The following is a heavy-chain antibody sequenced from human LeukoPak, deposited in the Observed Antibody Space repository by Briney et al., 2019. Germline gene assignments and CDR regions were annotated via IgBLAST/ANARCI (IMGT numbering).Heavy chain of an antibody. CDR3: ARDLSSNYYYHYMDV. J-gene: IGHJ6*03. CDR1: GFTFSIYG. D-gene: IGHD6-19*01. Sequence: GGSLRLSCAASGFTFSIYGMNWVRQAPGKGLEWVSYISSSGSTIYYADSVKGRFTISRDNAKNSLYLQMNSLRAEDTAVYYCARDLSSNYYYHYMDVWGKGTTVTVSS. CDR2: ISSSGSTI. V-gene: IGHV3-48*04.